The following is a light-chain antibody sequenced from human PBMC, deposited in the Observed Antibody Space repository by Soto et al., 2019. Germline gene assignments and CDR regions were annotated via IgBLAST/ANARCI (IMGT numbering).Light chain of an antibody. J-gene: IGLJ2*01. CDR3: SSSTSSSTHVV. CDR1: SSDVGGYNY. Sequence: QSALTQPASVSGSPGPSITISCTGTSSDVGGYNYVSWYQQHPGKAPKLMIYEVSNRPSGVSNRFSGSKSGNTASLTISGLQAEDEADYYCSSSTSSSTHVVFGGGTKLTVL. V-gene: IGLV2-14*01. CDR2: EVS.